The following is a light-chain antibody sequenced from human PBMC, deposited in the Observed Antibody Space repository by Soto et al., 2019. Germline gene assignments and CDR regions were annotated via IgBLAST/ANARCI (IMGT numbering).Light chain of an antibody. V-gene: IGKV1-5*02. CDR2: DAS. CDR3: QQYIVYWA. Sequence: IEMSLSPSSLSASVXXRVTIXRRASNSVSTRLAWYQQKPVKAPKVLLYDASSWAGGVPSRFHRSGSRTEFTLNINRRQRDDFATYYCQQYIVYWAFGQGTEVDI. J-gene: IGKJ1*01. CDR1: NSVSTR.